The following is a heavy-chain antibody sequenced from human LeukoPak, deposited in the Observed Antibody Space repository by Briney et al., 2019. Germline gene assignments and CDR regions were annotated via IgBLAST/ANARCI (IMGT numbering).Heavy chain of an antibody. CDR1: GFTFSSYG. V-gene: IGHV3-21*01. Sequence: PGGSLRLSCAASGFTFSSYGMNWVRQAPGKGLEWVSSVSSSSSYIYYADSVKGRFTTSRDNAKNSLSPQMNSLRAEDTAVYYCARDQRATASTGSYFDYWGQGTLVTVSS. D-gene: IGHD1-1*01. CDR3: ARDQRATASTGSYFDY. J-gene: IGHJ4*02. CDR2: VSSSSSYI.